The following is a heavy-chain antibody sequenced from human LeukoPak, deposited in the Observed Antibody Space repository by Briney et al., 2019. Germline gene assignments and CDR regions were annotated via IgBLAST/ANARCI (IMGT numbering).Heavy chain of an antibody. D-gene: IGHD5/OR15-5a*01. V-gene: IGHV3-11*05. J-gene: IGHJ1*01. Sequence: GGSERLSCAASGFTFSDYYMSWIRQAPGKGLEWVSYISSSSSYTNYADSVKGRFTISRDNAKNSLYLQMNSLRAEDTAVYYCARVPHVYVYFQHWGQSTLVTVSS. CDR3: ARVPHVYVYFQH. CDR1: GFTFSDYY. CDR2: ISSSSSYT.